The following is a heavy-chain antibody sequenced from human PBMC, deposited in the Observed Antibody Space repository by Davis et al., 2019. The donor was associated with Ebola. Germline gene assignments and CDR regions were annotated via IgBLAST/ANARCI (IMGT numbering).Heavy chain of an antibody. V-gene: IGHV3-11*06. J-gene: IGHJ4*02. CDR1: GGSFSGYY. D-gene: IGHD1-20*01. CDR2: ISGGYT. CDR3: ARVYNWGFDF. Sequence: PGGSLRLSCAVYGGSFSGYYWSWIRQPPGKGLEWVAYISGGYTYYAESVKGRFTISRDSAKDSLYLHMDSLRDDDTAVYYCARVYNWGFDFWGQGTLVTVSS.